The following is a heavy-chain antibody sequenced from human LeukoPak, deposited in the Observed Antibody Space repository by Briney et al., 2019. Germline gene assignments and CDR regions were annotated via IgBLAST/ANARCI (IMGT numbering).Heavy chain of an antibody. CDR2: INHSGST. V-gene: IGHV4-34*01. CDR1: GGSFSGYY. J-gene: IGHJ4*02. CDR3: ARMGKRGEMATMESDD. Sequence: SETLSLTCAVYGGSFSGYYWSWIRQPPGKGLEWIGEINHSGSTNYNPSLKSRVTISVDTSKNQFSLKLSSVTAADTAVYYCARMGKRGEMATMESDDWGQGTLVTVSS. D-gene: IGHD5-24*01.